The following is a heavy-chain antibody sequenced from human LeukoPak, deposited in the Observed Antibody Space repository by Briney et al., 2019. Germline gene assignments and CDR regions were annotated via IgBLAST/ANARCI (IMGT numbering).Heavy chain of an antibody. CDR2: ISSNGGST. CDR1: GFTFSSYA. D-gene: IGHD1-1*01. Sequence: GGSLRLSCAASGFTFSSYAMQWVRQAPGKGLEYVSGISSNGGSTYYANSVKGRFTISRDNSKNTLYLQMDSLRSDDTAVYYCAKSSAGITWFDPWGQGTLVTVSS. J-gene: IGHJ5*02. CDR3: AKSSAGITWFDP. V-gene: IGHV3-64*01.